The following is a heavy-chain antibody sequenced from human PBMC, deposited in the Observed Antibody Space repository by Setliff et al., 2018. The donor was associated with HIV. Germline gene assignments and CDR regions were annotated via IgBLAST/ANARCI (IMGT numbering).Heavy chain of an antibody. CDR3: ATDPGYSSTWYSESFQH. V-gene: IGHV1-24*01. D-gene: IGHD6-13*01. CDR1: GYTLTELS. Sequence: ASVKVSCKISGYTLTELSIHWVRQAPGKGLEWMANFDPEDGETFYAQKFQGRLTMTDDTSTDTAYMGLSSLRSDDTAMYYCATDPGYSSTWYSESFQHWGQGTEVTVSS. CDR2: FDPEDGET. J-gene: IGHJ1*01.